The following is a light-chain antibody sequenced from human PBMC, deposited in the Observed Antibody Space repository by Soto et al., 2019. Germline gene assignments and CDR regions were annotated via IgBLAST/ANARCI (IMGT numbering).Light chain of an antibody. CDR3: AAWDDSRNGFVA. V-gene: IGLV1-44*01. Sequence: QSVLTQPPSASGTPGQRVTISCSGXYSXXGTKAVSWYQQFPGTAPRLLIHTDSQRPSGVPDRFSGSKSGTSASLAISGLQSEDEADYHCAAWDDSRNGFVAFGGGTKVTVL. J-gene: IGLJ2*01. CDR2: TDS. CDR1: YSXXGTKA.